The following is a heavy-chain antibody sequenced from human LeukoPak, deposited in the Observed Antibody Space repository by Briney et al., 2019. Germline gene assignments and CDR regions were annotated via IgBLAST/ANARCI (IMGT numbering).Heavy chain of an antibody. CDR3: AKDARRYSGWYFFDH. V-gene: IGHV3-23*01. J-gene: IGHJ4*02. D-gene: IGHD6-19*01. CDR1: GFSFSNLA. CDR2: VGDSGGIT. Sequence: GGSLRLSCVASGFSFSNLAMGWVRQAPGNGLEWVSVVGDSGGITYYADSVKGRSTTSRDNSRNTLYLLMNSLRVDDTAVYYCAKDARRYSGWYFFDHWGQGTLVTVSS.